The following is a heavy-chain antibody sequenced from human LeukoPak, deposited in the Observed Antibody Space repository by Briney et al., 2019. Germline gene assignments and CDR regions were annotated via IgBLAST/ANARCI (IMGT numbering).Heavy chain of an antibody. V-gene: IGHV1-69*13. D-gene: IGHD5-18*01. CDR2: IIPIFGTA. CDR1: GGTFSSYA. J-gene: IGHJ4*02. Sequence: SVKVSCKASGGTFSSYAISWVRQAPGQGLEWMGGIIPIFGTANCAQKFQGRVTITADESTSTAYMELSSLRSEDTAVYYCARTNRIQLWLQREGTFDYWGQGTLVTVSS. CDR3: ARTNRIQLWLQREGTFDY.